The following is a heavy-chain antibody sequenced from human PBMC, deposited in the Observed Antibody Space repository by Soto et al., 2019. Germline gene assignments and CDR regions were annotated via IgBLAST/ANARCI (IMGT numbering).Heavy chain of an antibody. CDR3: TGGGRYKAMDYLPEFVS. V-gene: IGHV4-34*02. Sequence: QVQLQQWGAGLLKPSETLSLTCAVSGGSFSVYSWSWLRQPPGKGLEWIGEIDQSGSTHYNPSLKSRVTISVDTSKRHLYLFVTSVAPAAKGAYLCTGGGRYKAMDYLPEFVSLGQGTLVT. J-gene: IGHJ5*01. CDR1: GGSFSVYS. CDR2: IDQSGST. D-gene: IGHD3-10*01.